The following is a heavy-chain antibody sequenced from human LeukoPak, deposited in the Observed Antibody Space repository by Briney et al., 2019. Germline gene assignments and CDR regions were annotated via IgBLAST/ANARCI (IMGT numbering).Heavy chain of an antibody. Sequence: PGGSLRLSCAASGFTFSSYAINWVRQAPGKGLEWVSSISSSSSYIYYADSVKGRFTISRDNAKNTVYLQMNSLRAEDTAVYYCTRGPGSEPDYWGQGTLVTVSS. V-gene: IGHV3-21*01. J-gene: IGHJ4*02. D-gene: IGHD3-10*01. CDR1: GFTFSSYA. CDR2: ISSSSSYI. CDR3: TRGPGSEPDY.